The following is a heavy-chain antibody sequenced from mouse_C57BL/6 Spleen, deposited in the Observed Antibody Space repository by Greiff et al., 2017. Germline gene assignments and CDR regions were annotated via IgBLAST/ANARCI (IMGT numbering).Heavy chain of an antibody. D-gene: IGHD3-2*02. CDR1: GFNIKDYY. V-gene: IGHV14-1*01. CDR2: IDPEDGDT. J-gene: IGHJ3*01. CDR3: TTGTAQAPFAY. Sequence: EVKLQESGAELVRPGASVKLSCTASGFNIKDYYMHWVKQRPEQGLEWIGRIDPEDGDTEYAPKFQGKATMTADTSSNTAYLQLSSLTSEDTAVYYCTTGTAQAPFAYWGQGTLVTVSA.